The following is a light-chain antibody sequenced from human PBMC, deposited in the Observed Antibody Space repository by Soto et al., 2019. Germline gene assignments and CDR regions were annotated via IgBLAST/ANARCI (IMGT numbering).Light chain of an antibody. Sequence: DTPMTQSPSSLSASVGDRVTITCRASQSINTYLNWYQQKPGEAPNLLIYAASSLQSGVPPRFSGSASETHFTLTINSLQPEDFATYYCQQTASTPYTFGQGT. V-gene: IGKV1-39*01. CDR2: AAS. CDR3: QQTASTPYT. CDR1: QSINTY. J-gene: IGKJ2*01.